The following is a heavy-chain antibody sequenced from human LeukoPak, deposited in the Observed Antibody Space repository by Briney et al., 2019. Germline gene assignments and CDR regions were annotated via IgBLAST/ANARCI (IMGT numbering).Heavy chain of an antibody. Sequence: PGGSLRLSCAASGFGFSNFWMSWARQAPGKGLEWVSYISSSGSTIYYADSVKGRFTISRDNSKNTLYLQMNSLRAEDTAVYYCAKVMYGSGSYPFDYWGQGTLVTVSS. CDR2: ISSSGSTI. CDR1: GFGFSNFW. J-gene: IGHJ4*02. D-gene: IGHD3-10*01. V-gene: IGHV3-48*01. CDR3: AKVMYGSGSYPFDY.